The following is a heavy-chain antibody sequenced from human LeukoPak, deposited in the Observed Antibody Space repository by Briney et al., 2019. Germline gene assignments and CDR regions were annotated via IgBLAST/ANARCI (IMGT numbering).Heavy chain of an antibody. CDR1: GFTFSIYW. CDR3: AKGGSGWPYNWFDP. D-gene: IGHD6-19*01. Sequence: AGGSLRLSCAASGFTFSIYWMTWVRQAPGKGLEWVSGISWNSAGIGYVDSVRGRFTISRDNAKNSLYLQMNSLRTEDTALYYCAKGGSGWPYNWFDPWGQGTLVTVSS. J-gene: IGHJ5*02. CDR2: ISWNSAGI. V-gene: IGHV3-9*01.